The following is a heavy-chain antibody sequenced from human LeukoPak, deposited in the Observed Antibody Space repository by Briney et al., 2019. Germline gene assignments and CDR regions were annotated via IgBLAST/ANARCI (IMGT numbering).Heavy chain of an antibody. CDR3: AKGLHGGVGYGVDV. Sequence: PGGSLRLSCVASGFTFSSYAMSWVRQAPGKGLEWVSAISGSGVTTHYAGSVKGRFSISRDNSKNTLYLQMKNLRVEHTAVYYCAKGLHGGVGYGVDVWGQGTTVSVSS. J-gene: IGHJ6*02. V-gene: IGHV3-23*01. CDR2: ISGSGVTT. D-gene: IGHD3-16*01. CDR1: GFTFSSYA.